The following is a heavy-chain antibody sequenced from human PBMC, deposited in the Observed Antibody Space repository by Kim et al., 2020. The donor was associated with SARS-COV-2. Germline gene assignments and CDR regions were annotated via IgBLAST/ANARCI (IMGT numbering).Heavy chain of an antibody. J-gene: IGHJ4*02. CDR2: SGST. V-gene: IGHV4-4*07. D-gene: IGHD6-6*01. Sequence: SGSTDATPTLTSRVTLSVDTAKNHFSLKLSSVTAADTAVYYCARGSILLDYWGQGTLVTVSS. CDR3: ARGSILLDY.